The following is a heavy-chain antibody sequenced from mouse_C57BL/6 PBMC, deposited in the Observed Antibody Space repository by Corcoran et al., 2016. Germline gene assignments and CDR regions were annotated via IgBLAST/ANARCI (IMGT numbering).Heavy chain of an antibody. Sequence: DVQIQESGPGLVKPSQSLSLTCSVTGYSITSGYYWNWIRQFPGNKLEWMGYISYDGSNNYNPSLKNRISITRDTSKNQFFLKLNSVTTEDTATYYCAVHYDDGGAWFAYWGQGTLVTVSA. CDR2: ISYDGSN. CDR3: AVHYDDGGAWFAY. D-gene: IGHD2-4*01. J-gene: IGHJ3*01. V-gene: IGHV3-6*01. CDR1: GYSITSGYY.